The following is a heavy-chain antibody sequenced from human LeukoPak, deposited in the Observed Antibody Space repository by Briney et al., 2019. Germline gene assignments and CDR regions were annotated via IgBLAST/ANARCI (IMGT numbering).Heavy chain of an antibody. V-gene: IGHV4-59*01. Sequence: SETLSLTCTVSGGSKIGYYWNWIRQPPGKGLEWVGYIYHSGDTRYNPSHKSRVTISVDMSKNQFSLRLSSVTAADTAVYYCARGGDGYNYGDYWGQGTLVTVSS. J-gene: IGHJ4*02. CDR3: ARGGDGYNYGDY. CDR2: IYHSGDT. D-gene: IGHD5-24*01. CDR1: GGSKIGYY.